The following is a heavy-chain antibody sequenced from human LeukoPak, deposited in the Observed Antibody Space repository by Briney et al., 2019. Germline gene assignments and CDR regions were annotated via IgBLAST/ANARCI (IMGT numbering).Heavy chain of an antibody. V-gene: IGHV1-18*01. CDR1: GYTFTSYG. CDR3: ARDPPGGWDFDC. Sequence: ASVKVSCKASGYTFTSYGISWVRQAPGQGLEWMGWISAYNGNTNYAQKLQGRVTMTSDTSTSTAYMELRSLRSDDTAVYFCARDPPGGWDFDCWGQGTLVTVSS. CDR2: ISAYNGNT. J-gene: IGHJ4*02. D-gene: IGHD1-26*01.